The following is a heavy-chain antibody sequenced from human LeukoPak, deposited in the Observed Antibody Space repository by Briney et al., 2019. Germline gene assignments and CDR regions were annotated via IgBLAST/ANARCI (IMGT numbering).Heavy chain of an antibody. Sequence: GGSLRLSCAASGFTFSLYWMSWVRQAPGKGLEWVANIKHDGREKQDRSEKNENSRYLQMNSVRAAATGGYYGAMSGRGVESCYFYMDVGGKGTTVTVSS. CDR2: IKHDGREK. D-gene: IGHD2-8*02. CDR3: AMSGRGVESCYFYMDV. J-gene: IGHJ6*03. V-gene: IGHV3-7*01. CDR1: GFTFSLYW.